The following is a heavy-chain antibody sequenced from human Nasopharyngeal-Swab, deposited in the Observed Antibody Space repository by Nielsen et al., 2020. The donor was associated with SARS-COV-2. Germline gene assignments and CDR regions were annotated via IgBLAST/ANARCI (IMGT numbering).Heavy chain of an antibody. CDR2: IWYDGSNK. J-gene: IGHJ5*02. D-gene: IGHD6-19*01. Sequence: RQPPGKGLEWVAVIWYDGSNKYYADSVKGRFTISRDNSKNTLYLQMNSLRAEDTAVYYCARDVIAVAGTLNWFDPWGQGTLVTVSS. V-gene: IGHV3-33*01. CDR3: ARDVIAVAGTLNWFDP.